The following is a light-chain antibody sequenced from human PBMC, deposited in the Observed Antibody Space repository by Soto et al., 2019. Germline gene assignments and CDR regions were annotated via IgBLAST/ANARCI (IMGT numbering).Light chain of an antibody. J-gene: IGLJ2*01. CDR3: QVWDSSGDHPV. V-gene: IGLV3-21*02. CDR1: NIRTKS. Sequence: SYELTQPPSVSVAPGQTATITCGGSNIRTKSVHWCRQRPGQAPVLVVYDDRDRPSGIPERFSGSNSGNTATLTISKVEPGDEADYYCQVWDSSGDHPVFGGGIQLTVL. CDR2: DDR.